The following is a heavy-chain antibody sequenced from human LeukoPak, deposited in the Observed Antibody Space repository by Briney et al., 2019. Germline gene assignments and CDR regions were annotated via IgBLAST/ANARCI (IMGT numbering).Heavy chain of an antibody. J-gene: IGHJ4*02. CDR2: ISYDGSNK. V-gene: IGHV3-30*03. D-gene: IGHD3-10*01. Sequence: GESLRLSCAASGFTFSSYGMHWVRQAPGKGLEWVAVISYDGSNKYYADSVKGRFTISRDNSKNTLYLQMNSLRAEDTAVYYCARDYGSGSYPSYYFDYWGQGTLVTVSS. CDR3: ARDYGSGSYPSYYFDY. CDR1: GFTFSSYG.